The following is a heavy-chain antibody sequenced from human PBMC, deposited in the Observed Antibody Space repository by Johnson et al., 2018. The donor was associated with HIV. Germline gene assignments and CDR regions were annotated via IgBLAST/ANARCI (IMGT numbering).Heavy chain of an antibody. D-gene: IGHD2-21*01. Sequence: QVQLVESGGGVVQPGRSLRLSCAASGFTFSSYAMHWVRQAPGKGLEWVAVISYDGSNKYYADSRKGRFTIYRDNSKNTLHLQMNSLRPEDTAVYYCATALILDAFDIWGQGTMVTVSS. CDR3: ATALILDAFDI. J-gene: IGHJ3*02. V-gene: IGHV3-30*14. CDR2: ISYDGSNK. CDR1: GFTFSSYA.